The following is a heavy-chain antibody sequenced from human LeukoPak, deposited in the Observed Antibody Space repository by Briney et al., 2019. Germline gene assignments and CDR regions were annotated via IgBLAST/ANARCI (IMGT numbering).Heavy chain of an antibody. CDR1: GGSISSYY. CDR3: ASVYSSSWRGWFDP. Sequence: SETLSLTCTVSGGSISSYYWSWIRQPAGKGLEWIGRIYTSGSTNYNPSLKSRVTMSVDTSKNQFSLKLSSVTAVDTAVYYCASVYSSSWRGWFDPWGQGTLVTVSS. J-gene: IGHJ5*02. V-gene: IGHV4-4*07. CDR2: IYTSGST. D-gene: IGHD6-13*01.